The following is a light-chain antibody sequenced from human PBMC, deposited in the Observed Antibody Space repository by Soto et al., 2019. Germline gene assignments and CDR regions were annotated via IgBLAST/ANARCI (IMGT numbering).Light chain of an antibody. CDR1: QSLLHSNGYNY. J-gene: IGKJ5*01. V-gene: IGKV2-28*01. CDR2: LGS. CDR3: MQALQTPPT. Sequence: SPLSLPVTPGEPASISCRSSQSLLHSNGYNYLDWYLQKPGQSPQLLIYLGSNRASGVPDRFSGSGLGTDFTLKISRVEAEDVGVYYCMQALQTPPTFGQGTRLEIK.